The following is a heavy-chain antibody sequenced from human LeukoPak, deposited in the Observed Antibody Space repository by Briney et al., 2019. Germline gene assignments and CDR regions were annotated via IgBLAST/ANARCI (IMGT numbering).Heavy chain of an antibody. CDR2: IYYSGST. Sequence: SETLSLTCTVSGGSISSGGYYWSWLRQHPGKGLEWIEYIYYSGSTYYNPSLKSRVTISVDTSKNQFSLKLSSVTAADTAVYYCARDLRRDAFDIWGQGTMVTVSS. CDR3: ARDLRRDAFDI. J-gene: IGHJ3*02. CDR1: GGSISSGGYY. V-gene: IGHV4-31*03.